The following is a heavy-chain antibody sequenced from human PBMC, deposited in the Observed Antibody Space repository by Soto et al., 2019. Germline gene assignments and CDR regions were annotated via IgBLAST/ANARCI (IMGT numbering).Heavy chain of an antibody. CDR2: IYTSGST. CDR3: ARAPDYYDSTSNLFGAFDI. CDR1: GGSISSYY. D-gene: IGHD3-22*01. J-gene: IGHJ3*02. V-gene: IGHV4-4*07. Sequence: QVQLQESGPGLVKPSETLSLTCTVSGGSISSYYWSWIRQPAGKGLEWIGRIYTSGSTNYNPSLKSRVTMSVDTSKNQFSLKLSSVTAADTAVYYCARAPDYYDSTSNLFGAFDIWGQGTMVTVSS.